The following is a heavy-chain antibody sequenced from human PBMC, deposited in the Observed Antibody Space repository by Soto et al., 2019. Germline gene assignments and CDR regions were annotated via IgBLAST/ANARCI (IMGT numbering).Heavy chain of an antibody. J-gene: IGHJ4*02. Sequence: SETLSLTCTVSGGSISSCSYYWGWIRQPPGKGLEWIGYIYYSGSTYYNPSLKSRVTISVDTSKNQFSLKLSSVTAADTAVYYCARVSDILTGYYTSFDYWGQGTLVTVSS. D-gene: IGHD3-9*01. V-gene: IGHV4-31*03. CDR3: ARVSDILTGYYTSFDY. CDR2: IYYSGST. CDR1: GGSISSCSYY.